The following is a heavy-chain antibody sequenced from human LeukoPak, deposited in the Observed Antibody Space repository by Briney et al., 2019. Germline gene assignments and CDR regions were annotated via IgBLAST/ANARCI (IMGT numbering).Heavy chain of an antibody. D-gene: IGHD6-19*01. J-gene: IGHJ4*02. CDR2: IYHSGST. Sequence: NASETLSLTCTVSGGSMSNSSYYWGWIRQPPGKGLEWIGSIYHSGSTYYNPSLKSRVTISVDTSKNQFSLKLSSVTAADTAVYYCARVESSGWYYFDYWGQGTLVTVSS. V-gene: IGHV4-39*07. CDR1: GGSMSNSSYY. CDR3: ARVESSGWYYFDY.